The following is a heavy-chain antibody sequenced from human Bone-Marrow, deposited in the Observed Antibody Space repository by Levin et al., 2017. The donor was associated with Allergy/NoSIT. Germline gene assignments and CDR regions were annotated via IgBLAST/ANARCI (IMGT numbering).Heavy chain of an antibody. V-gene: IGHV3-30-3*01. CDR1: GFTFNSYA. CDR3: ARDRLDFWSGPKNYYYYYGMDV. CDR2: MSYDGSNI. D-gene: IGHD3-3*01. Sequence: GGSLRLSCAASGFTFNSYAMHWVRQAPGKGLEWVAVMSYDGSNIQYADSVKGRFTISRDNSKNTLYLQMNSLRAEDTALHYCARDRLDFWSGPKNYYYYYGMDVWGQGTTVTVSS. J-gene: IGHJ6*02.